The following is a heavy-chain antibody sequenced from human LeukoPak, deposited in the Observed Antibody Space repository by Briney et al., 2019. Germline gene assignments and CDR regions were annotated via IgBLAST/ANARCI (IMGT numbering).Heavy chain of an antibody. D-gene: IGHD6-25*01. CDR2: INPNSGGT. CDR1: GYTFTDYY. V-gene: IGHV1-2*02. CDR3: ARAGYRESYYFDY. Sequence: ASVKVSCKAPGYTFTDYYMHWVRQAPGQGLEWMGWINPNSGGTDYAQKFQGRVTMTRDTSMSTAYMELSSLRSDDTAVYYCARAGYRESYYFDYWGQGTLVTVSS. J-gene: IGHJ4*02.